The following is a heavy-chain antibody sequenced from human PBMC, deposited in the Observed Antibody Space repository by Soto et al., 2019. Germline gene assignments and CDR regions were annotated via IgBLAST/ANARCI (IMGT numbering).Heavy chain of an antibody. J-gene: IGHJ4*02. CDR2: IIPMFNTT. CDR3: ARDKEMATITEFVY. Sequence: SVKVSCKASGGTFSIYAISGVGQSRVQGLEWMGGIIPMFNTTNYAQRFQGRVTITADKSTSTVYMELNSLRSEDTAVYYCARDKEMATITEFVYWGQGTLVTVSS. CDR1: GGTFSIYA. D-gene: IGHD5-12*01. V-gene: IGHV1-69*06.